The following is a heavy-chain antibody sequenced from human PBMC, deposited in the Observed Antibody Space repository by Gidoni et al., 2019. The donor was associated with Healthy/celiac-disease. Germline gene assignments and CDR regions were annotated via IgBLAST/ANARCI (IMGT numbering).Heavy chain of an antibody. D-gene: IGHD1-7*01. CDR2: ISSSGSTI. Sequence: YISSSGSTIYYADSVKGRFTISRDNAKNSLYLQMNSLRAEDTAVYYCARGSWNYVFGGQGTLVTVSS. V-gene: IGHV3-11*01. J-gene: IGHJ4*02. CDR3: ARGSWNYVF.